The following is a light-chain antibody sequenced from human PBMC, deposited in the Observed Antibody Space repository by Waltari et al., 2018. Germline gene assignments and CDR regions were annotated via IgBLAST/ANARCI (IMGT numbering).Light chain of an antibody. J-gene: IGKJ4*01. CDR2: GAS. CDR1: QPIRTTY. CDR3: QQYDISPLT. V-gene: IGKV3-20*01. Sequence: EIVLTQSPGTLSLSPGEGATLSCRTSQPIRTTYLAWYQQKPGQAPTLLIYGASSRATCGPDRFTGSGSGTDFSLTISSLEPEDFATYYCQQYDISPLTFGGGTKVEIK.